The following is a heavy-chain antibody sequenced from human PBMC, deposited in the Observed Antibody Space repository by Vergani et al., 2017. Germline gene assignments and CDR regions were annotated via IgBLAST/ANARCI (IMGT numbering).Heavy chain of an antibody. V-gene: IGHV4-59*11. CDR2: IYYSGST. J-gene: IGHJ3*02. D-gene: IGHD2-15*01. CDR3: ARSHRYCSGGSCHVRDDAFDI. CDR1: GGSISSHY. Sequence: QVQLQESGPGLVKPSETLSLTCTVSGGSISSHYWSWIRQPPGKGLEWIGYIYYSGSTHYNPSRKSRVTISGATSKNPFSLKLSSVTAAGTAVYYCARSHRYCSGGSCHVRDDAFDIWGQGTMVTVSS.